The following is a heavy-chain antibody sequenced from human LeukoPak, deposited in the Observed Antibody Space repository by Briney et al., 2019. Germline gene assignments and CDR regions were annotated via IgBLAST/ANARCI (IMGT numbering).Heavy chain of an antibody. CDR2: IIPIFGTA. J-gene: IGHJ4*02. CDR3: ARDYGSGSYYENY. Sequence: ASVKVSCKASGGTFSSYAISWVRQAPGQGLEWMGRIIPIFGTANYAQKFQGRVTITADESTSTAYMELSSLRSEDTAVYYCARDYGSGSYYENYWGQGTLVTVSS. CDR1: GGTFSSYA. V-gene: IGHV1-69*13. D-gene: IGHD3-10*01.